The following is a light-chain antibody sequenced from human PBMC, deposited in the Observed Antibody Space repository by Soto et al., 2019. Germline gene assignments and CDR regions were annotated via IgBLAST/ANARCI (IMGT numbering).Light chain of an antibody. Sequence: DIQMTQSPSTLSASVGDRVTITCRASQSVSNWLAWYQQKPGKAPELLIYDASSLESGVPSRFSGSGSGTEFTLAINGLQPDDFATYFCQQYHSYSWTFGQGTKVDIK. CDR3: QQYHSYSWT. V-gene: IGKV1-5*01. CDR1: QSVSNW. CDR2: DAS. J-gene: IGKJ1*01.